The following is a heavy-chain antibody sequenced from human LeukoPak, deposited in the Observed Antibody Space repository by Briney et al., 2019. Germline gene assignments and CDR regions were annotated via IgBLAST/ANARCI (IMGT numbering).Heavy chain of an antibody. V-gene: IGHV3-74*03. CDR1: GFTLSSDW. J-gene: IGHJ4*02. Sequence: GGSLRLSCAASGFTLSSDWMQWVRQAPGKGLVWVSRINSDGTTKYADSVKGRFTISRDNAKNMLYLQMNSLRAEDTAVYYCAATLGYWGQGTLVTVSS. CDR2: INSDGTT. CDR3: AATLGY.